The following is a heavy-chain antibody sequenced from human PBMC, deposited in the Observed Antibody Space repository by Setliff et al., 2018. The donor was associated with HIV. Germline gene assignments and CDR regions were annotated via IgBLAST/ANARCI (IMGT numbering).Heavy chain of an antibody. Sequence: KPSETLSLTCTVSAGSIRSSTYYWAWIRQPPGKGLEWIGTIYYSGSTYYNPSLKSRATISVDTSKNQFSLKLSSVTAADTAVYYCARHQVIPTVIGAFDIWGQRTVVTVSS. CDR1: AGSIRSSTYY. V-gene: IGHV4-39*01. D-gene: IGHD3-16*02. J-gene: IGHJ3*02. CDR3: ARHQVIPTVIGAFDI. CDR2: IYYSGST.